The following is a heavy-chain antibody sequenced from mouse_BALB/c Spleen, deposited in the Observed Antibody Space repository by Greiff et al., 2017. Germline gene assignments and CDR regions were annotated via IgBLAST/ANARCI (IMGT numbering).Heavy chain of an antibody. J-gene: IGHJ4*01. D-gene: IGHD2-4*01. V-gene: IGHV1-87*01. Sequence: QVQLQQSGAELARPGASVKLSCKASGYTFTSYWMQWVKQRPGQGLEWIGAIYPGDGDTRYTQKFKGKATLTADKSSSTAYMQLSSLASEDSAVYYCARDDYDEVRSYAMDYWGQGTSVTVSS. CDR3: ARDDYDEVRSYAMDY. CDR1: GYTFTSYW. CDR2: IYPGDGDT.